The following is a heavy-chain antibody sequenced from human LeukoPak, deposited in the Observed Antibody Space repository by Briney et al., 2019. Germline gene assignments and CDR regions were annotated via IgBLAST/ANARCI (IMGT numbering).Heavy chain of an antibody. V-gene: IGHV1-69*13. CDR3: ARKVLGYCSSTSCYHNAFDI. CDR2: IIPIFGTA. Sequence: GASVKVSCKASGGTFTSYAISWGRQAPGQGLEWMGGIIPIFGTANYAQKFQGRVTITADESTSTAYMELSSLRSEDTAVYYCARKVLGYCSSTSCYHNAFDIWGQGTMVTVSS. J-gene: IGHJ3*02. D-gene: IGHD2-2*01. CDR1: GGTFTSYA.